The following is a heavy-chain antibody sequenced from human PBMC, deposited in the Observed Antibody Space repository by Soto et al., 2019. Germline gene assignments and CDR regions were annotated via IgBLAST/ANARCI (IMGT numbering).Heavy chain of an antibody. V-gene: IGHV4-59*01. Sequence: QVQLQESGPGLVKPSETLSLTCTVSGGSISSYYWSWIRQPPGKGLEWIGYIYYSGSTNYNPSLKSRVTISVDTSKNQFSLKLSSVTAADTAVYYCARTYYYDSSGYYRASDAFDIWGQGTMVTVSS. D-gene: IGHD3-22*01. J-gene: IGHJ3*02. CDR1: GGSISSYY. CDR2: IYYSGST. CDR3: ARTYYYDSSGYYRASDAFDI.